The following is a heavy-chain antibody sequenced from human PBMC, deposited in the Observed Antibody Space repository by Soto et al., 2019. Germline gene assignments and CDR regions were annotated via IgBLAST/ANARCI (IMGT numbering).Heavy chain of an antibody. D-gene: IGHD3-10*01. J-gene: IGHJ6*02. Sequence: EVQLVESGGGLVQPGGSLRLSCAASGFTFSSHSMIWVRQAPGKGLEWISHITSTSSTRSYADSVRGRFTISRDNAKDSLYLQMNSLRDEDTAVYYCARRITMVRGPYYYYAMDVWGQATTVTVSS. CDR1: GFTFSSHS. V-gene: IGHV3-48*02. CDR2: ITSTSSTR. CDR3: ARRITMVRGPYYYYAMDV.